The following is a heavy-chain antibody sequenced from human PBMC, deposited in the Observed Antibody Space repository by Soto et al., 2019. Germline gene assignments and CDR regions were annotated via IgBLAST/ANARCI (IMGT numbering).Heavy chain of an antibody. CDR3: ARDRYDILTGYYFDY. J-gene: IGHJ4*02. Sequence: SLRLSFEASGFTFSSYGMHWVRQAPGKGLEWVAVIWYDGSNKYYADSVKGRFTISRDNSKNTLYLQMNSLRAEETAVYYCARDRYDILTGYYFDYWGQGTLVTVSS. D-gene: IGHD3-9*01. CDR2: IWYDGSNK. CDR1: GFTFSSYG. V-gene: IGHV3-33*01.